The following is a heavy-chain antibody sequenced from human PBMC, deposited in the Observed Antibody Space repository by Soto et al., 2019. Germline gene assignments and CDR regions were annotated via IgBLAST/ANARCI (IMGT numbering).Heavy chain of an antibody. CDR3: ATDLSYGLGPYYYYGMDV. CDR2: FDPEDGET. D-gene: IGHD5-18*01. Sequence: QVQLVQSGAEVKKPGASVKVSCKVSGYTLTELSMHWVRQAPGKGLEWMGGFDPEDGETIYAQKFQGRVTMTEDTSTDTAYXXXXXLRSXDTAVYXXATDLSYGLGPYYYYGMDVWGQGTTVTVSS. J-gene: IGHJ6*02. CDR1: GYTLTELS. V-gene: IGHV1-24*01.